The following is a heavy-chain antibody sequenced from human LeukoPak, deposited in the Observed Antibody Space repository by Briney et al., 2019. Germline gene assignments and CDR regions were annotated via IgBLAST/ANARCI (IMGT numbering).Heavy chain of an antibody. J-gene: IGHJ5*02. CDR2: INPNSGGA. Sequence: ASVKVSCKASGNTFIGNYIHWVRQARGQGLEWMGWINPNSGGANYAQRFQGRVTMTRDTSVTTAFLDLDRLTSDDTAVYYCVTRSYTSGWPTWGQGPLVTVSS. D-gene: IGHD6-19*01. CDR3: VTRSYTSGWPT. V-gene: IGHV1-2*02. CDR1: GNTFIGNY.